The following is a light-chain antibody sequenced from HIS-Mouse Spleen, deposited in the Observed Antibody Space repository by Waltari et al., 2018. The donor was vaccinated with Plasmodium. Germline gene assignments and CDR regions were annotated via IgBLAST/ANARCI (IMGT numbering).Light chain of an antibody. CDR2: EDS. Sequence: SYELTQPPSVSVSPGQAARITCSGDALPKQYAYEYQQKSGQVPVLVIYEDSKRPSGIPERFSGSSSGTMATLTISGAQVEDEADYYCYSTDSSGNHRVFGGGTKLTVL. CDR1: ALPKQY. J-gene: IGLJ3*02. V-gene: IGLV3-10*01. CDR3: YSTDSSGNHRV.